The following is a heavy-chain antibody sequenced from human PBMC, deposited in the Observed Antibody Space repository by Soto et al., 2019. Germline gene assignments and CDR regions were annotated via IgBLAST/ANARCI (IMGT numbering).Heavy chain of an antibody. Sequence: GGSLRLSCAASGFTFSNYAMNWVRQAPGKGLEWVSTISGRGGSTYYADSVKGRFTISRDNSKNILHLQMNSLRAEDTAVYYCAKATMTLVVIRLDSWGQGTLVTVYS. J-gene: IGHJ4*02. CDR2: ISGRGGST. V-gene: IGHV3-23*01. CDR1: GFTFSNYA. CDR3: AKATMTLVVIRLDS. D-gene: IGHD3-22*01.